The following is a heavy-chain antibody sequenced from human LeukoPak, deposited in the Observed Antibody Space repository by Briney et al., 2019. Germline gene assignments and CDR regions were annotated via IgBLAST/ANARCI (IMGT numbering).Heavy chain of an antibody. CDR3: ARDDALGDNALDI. D-gene: IGHD3-16*01. CDR1: GFTFSSYG. V-gene: IGHV3-33*01. J-gene: IGHJ3*02. CDR2: ILNDGSQE. Sequence: QSGGYLRLYCAASGFTFSSYGMHWVRQAPGKGLEWVAVILNDGSQEKYADSVKGRFTISRDNSKNTLFLQMNSLRAEDTAVYYCARDDALGDNALDIWGQGTMVTVSS.